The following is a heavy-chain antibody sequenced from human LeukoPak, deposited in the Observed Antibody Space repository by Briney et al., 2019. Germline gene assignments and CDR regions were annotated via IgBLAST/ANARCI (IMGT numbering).Heavy chain of an antibody. J-gene: IGHJ3*02. D-gene: IGHD3-3*01. V-gene: IGHV4-59*01. Sequence: KPSETLSLTCTVSGGSISSYYWSWIRQPPGKGLEWIGYIYYSGSTNYNPSLKSRVTISVDTSKNQFSLKLSSVTAADTAVYYCARGVTIFEVVTPPYDAFDIWGQGTMVTVSS. CDR3: ARGVTIFEVVTPPYDAFDI. CDR1: GGSISSYY. CDR2: IYYSGST.